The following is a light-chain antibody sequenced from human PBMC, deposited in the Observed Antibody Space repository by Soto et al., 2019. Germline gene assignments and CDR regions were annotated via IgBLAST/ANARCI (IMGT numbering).Light chain of an antibody. CDR2: DVS. J-gene: IGLJ1*01. CDR1: SSDVGGYNY. CDR3: NSYRSISTYV. V-gene: IGLV2-14*01. Sequence: QSALTQSASVSGSPGQLITITCPATSSDVGGYNYVSWYQQHPGKAPKLMIYDVSNRPSGVSNRFSGSKSGNTASLTISGLQAEDEADYYCNSYRSISTYVFGTGTKVTVL.